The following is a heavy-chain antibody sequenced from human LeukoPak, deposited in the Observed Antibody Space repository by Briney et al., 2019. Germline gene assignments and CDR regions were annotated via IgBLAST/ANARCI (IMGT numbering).Heavy chain of an antibody. CDR3: ARVRVVAATRWFDP. CDR1: GYNFTNYW. V-gene: IGHV5-51*01. Sequence: GESLQISCKGSGYNFTNYWIVWVRPMPGKALEWVGIIYPGDSDTRYSPSFQGQVTISADKSISTAYLQWSSLKASDTAMYYCARVRVVAATRWFDPWGQGTLVTVSS. J-gene: IGHJ5*02. D-gene: IGHD2-15*01. CDR2: IYPGDSDT.